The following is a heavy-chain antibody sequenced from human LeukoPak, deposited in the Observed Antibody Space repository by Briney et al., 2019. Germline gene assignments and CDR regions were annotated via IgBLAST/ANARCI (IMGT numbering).Heavy chain of an antibody. Sequence: SVKVSCKASGGTFSSYAISWVRQAPGQGLEWMGGITPIFGTANYAQKFQGRVTITADESTSTAYMELSSLRSEDAAVYFCARVSIAAHLNYYYGMDVWGQGTTVTVSS. V-gene: IGHV1-69*13. CDR3: ARVSIAAHLNYYYGMDV. CDR1: GGTFSSYA. J-gene: IGHJ6*02. CDR2: ITPIFGTA. D-gene: IGHD6-6*01.